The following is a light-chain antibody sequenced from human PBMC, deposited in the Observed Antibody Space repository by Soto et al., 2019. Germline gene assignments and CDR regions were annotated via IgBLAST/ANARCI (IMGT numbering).Light chain of an antibody. V-gene: IGLV2-14*01. CDR3: CSYTTSNTRQIV. CDR1: SSDVCGYNY. J-gene: IGLJ1*01. Sequence: QSSLTQPASRSWSSGQSNTISCTGTSSDVCGYNYVSWYQQQPGKAPKFMIYDVTNRPSGVSNRFSGSKSGNTASLTISGLQAEDEADYYCCSYTTSNTRQIVFGTGTKVTVL. CDR2: DVT.